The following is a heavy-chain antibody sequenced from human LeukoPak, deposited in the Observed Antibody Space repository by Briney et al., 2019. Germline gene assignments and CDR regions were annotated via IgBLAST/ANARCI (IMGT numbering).Heavy chain of an antibody. V-gene: IGHV4-38-2*01. CDR2: FYHGGST. D-gene: IGHD6-19*01. CDR1: GFIFSSYW. J-gene: IGHJ4*02. Sequence: PGGSLRLSCAASGFIFSSYWMTWVRQPPGKGLEWIGTFYHGGSTYYNPSLKSRVTISVDTSKNQFSLNLTSVTAADTAVYYCASRSGWYFYYFDYWGQETLVTVSS. CDR3: ASRSGWYFYYFDY.